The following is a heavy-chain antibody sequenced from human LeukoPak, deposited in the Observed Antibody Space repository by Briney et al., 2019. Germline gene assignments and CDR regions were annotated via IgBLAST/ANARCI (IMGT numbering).Heavy chain of an antibody. CDR3: ARDSHDSSGYYRNFDY. CDR1: GYTFTGYY. Sequence: GASVKVSCKASGYTFTGYYMHWVRQAPGQGLEWMGWINPNSGGTNYAQKFQGRVTMTRDTSISTAYMELSRLRSDDTAVYYCARDSHDSSGYYRNFDYWGQGTLVTVSS. J-gene: IGHJ4*02. CDR2: INPNSGGT. D-gene: IGHD3-22*01. V-gene: IGHV1-2*02.